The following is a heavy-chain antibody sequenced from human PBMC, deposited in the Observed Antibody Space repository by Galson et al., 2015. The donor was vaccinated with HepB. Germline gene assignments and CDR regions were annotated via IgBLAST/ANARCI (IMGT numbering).Heavy chain of an antibody. J-gene: IGHJ4*02. CDR3: ARKITIFGVVIMEGFDY. Sequence: SLRLSCAASGFTFSSYSMNWVRQAPGKGLEWVSSISSSSSYIYYADSVKGRFTISRDNAKNSLYLQMNSLRAEDTAVYYYARKITIFGVVIMEGFDYWGQGTLVTVSS. V-gene: IGHV3-21*01. D-gene: IGHD3-3*01. CDR1: GFTFSSYS. CDR2: ISSSSSYI.